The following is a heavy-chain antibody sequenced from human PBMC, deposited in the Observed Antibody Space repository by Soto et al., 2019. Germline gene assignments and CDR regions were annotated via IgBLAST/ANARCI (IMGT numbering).Heavy chain of an antibody. Sequence: GGSLRLSCAASGFTFNTYWMSWVRQAPGKGLEWVANIKPDGSEKWYVDSVKGRFTISRDNAKNSLYLQMNSLRAEETAEYLCGGENYYDPRAPFSDAFDIGAQGKMVPVSS. D-gene: IGHD3-22*01. CDR1: GFTFNTYW. V-gene: IGHV3-7*04. J-gene: IGHJ3*02. CDR3: GGENYYDPRAPFSDAFDI. CDR2: IKPDGSEK.